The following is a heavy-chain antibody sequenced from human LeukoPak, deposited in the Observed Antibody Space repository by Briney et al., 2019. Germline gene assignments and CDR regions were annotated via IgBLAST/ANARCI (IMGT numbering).Heavy chain of an antibody. CDR1: GYTFTGYY. Sequence: AATVKVSCKASGYTFTGYYMHWVRQAPGQGLEWMGWINPNSGGTNYAQKFQGRVTMPRDTSISTAYMELSRLRSDDTAVYYCARDESGYDFAYWGQGTLVTVSS. CDR2: INPNSGGT. V-gene: IGHV1-2*02. J-gene: IGHJ4*02. CDR3: ARDESGYDFAY. D-gene: IGHD5-12*01.